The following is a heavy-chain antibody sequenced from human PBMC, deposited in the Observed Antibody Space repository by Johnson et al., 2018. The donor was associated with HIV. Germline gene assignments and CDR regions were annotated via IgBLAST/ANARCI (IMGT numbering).Heavy chain of an antibody. CDR1: GFTFSSYG. D-gene: IGHD4-23*01. CDR2: IWHDGRDV. Sequence: QVQLVESGGGVVQPGTSLRLSCAASGFTFSSYGIHWVRQAPGKGLEWVAFIWHDGRDVYYADSVKGRFTVSRDNSKNTLYLQMNSLRAEDTAVYYCAREEGVGDDYGGKSAFDIWGQGTMVTVSS. J-gene: IGHJ3*02. V-gene: IGHV3-33*01. CDR3: AREEGVGDDYGGKSAFDI.